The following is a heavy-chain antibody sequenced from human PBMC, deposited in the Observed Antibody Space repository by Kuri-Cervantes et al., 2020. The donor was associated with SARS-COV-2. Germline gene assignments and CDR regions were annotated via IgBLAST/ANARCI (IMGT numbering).Heavy chain of an antibody. V-gene: IGHV4-61*09. D-gene: IGHD3-22*01. J-gene: IGHJ5*02. CDR1: GGSISGSSSYY. CDR2: IYTSGST. CDR3: ARDRFYYDSHWFDP. Sequence: SETLSLTCTVSGGSISGSSSYYWSWIRQPAGKGLEWIGHIYTSGSTNYNPSLKSRVTISVDTSKNQFSLKLSSVTAADTAVYYCARDRFYYDSHWFDPWGQGTLVTVSS.